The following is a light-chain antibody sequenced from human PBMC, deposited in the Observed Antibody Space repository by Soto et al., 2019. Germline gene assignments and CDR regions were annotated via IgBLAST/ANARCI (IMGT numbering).Light chain of an antibody. CDR1: SSNIGNNY. J-gene: IGLJ3*02. Sequence: QSVLTQPPSVSAAPGQKVTISCSGSSSNIGNNYVSWYQQLPGTAPKLLIYDNNKRPSGIPDRFSGSKSGTSATLGITGLQTGDEADYYCGTWDSSLSLWVFGGGTTVTVL. CDR2: DNN. CDR3: GTWDSSLSLWV. V-gene: IGLV1-51*01.